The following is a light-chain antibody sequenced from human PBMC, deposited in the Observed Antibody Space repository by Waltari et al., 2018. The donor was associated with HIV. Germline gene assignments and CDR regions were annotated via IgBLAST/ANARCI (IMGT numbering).Light chain of an antibody. CDR3: SSYAGTSNFVL. CDR1: SSDVGDYNY. Sequence: QSALTQPRSVSESPGQSVTISCTGTSSDVGDYNYVAWYQQHPGRAPKFIIYNVSGRPSGVPDRFSGSKSGNTASLTISGLQAEDEADYYCSSYAGTSNFVLFGGGTKLTVL. CDR2: NVS. V-gene: IGLV2-11*01. J-gene: IGLJ2*01.